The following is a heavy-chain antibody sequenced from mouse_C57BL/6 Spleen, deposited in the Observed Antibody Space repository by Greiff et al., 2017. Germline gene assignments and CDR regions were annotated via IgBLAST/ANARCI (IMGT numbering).Heavy chain of an antibody. CDR2: IYPGDGDT. V-gene: IGHV1-82*01. Sequence: QVQLQQSGPELVKPGASVKISCKASGYAFSSSWMNWVKQRPGKGLEWIGRIYPGDGDTNYNGKFKGKATLTADKSSSTAYMQLSSLTSEDSAVYFCASSRRYDYDPYYAMDYWGQGTSVTVSS. CDR1: GYAFSSSW. D-gene: IGHD2-4*01. CDR3: ASSRRYDYDPYYAMDY. J-gene: IGHJ4*01.